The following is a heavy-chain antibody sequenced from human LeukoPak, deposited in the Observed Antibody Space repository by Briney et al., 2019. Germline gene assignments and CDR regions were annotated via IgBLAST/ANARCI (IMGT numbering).Heavy chain of an antibody. CDR2: XSGSGGST. D-gene: IGHD3-10*01. J-gene: IGHJ4*02. V-gene: IGHV3-23*01. CDR3: AKGLRSVLRYYFDY. Sequence: GASLRLSCAASVYTLRSYAMSGVRHAPERGXXXXXXXSGSGGSTNYADTVKGRFTISRDNSKNTLYLQMNSLRAEDTAVYYCAKGLRSVLRYYFDYWGQGTLVTVSS. CDR1: VYTLRSYA.